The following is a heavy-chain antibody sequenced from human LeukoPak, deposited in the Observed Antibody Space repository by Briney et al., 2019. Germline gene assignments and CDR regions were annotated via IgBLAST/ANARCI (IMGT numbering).Heavy chain of an antibody. V-gene: IGHV4-34*01. Sequence: SETLSLTCGVYGGPLSDYYWSWIRQTPEKGLEWIGEINQSGRTNYNTSLKSRATIPVDTPKKQFSRIITSLAPAARAVFSFARDPLQNNYRRYFDYWGQRTLVTVSS. CDR2: INQSGRT. CDR3: ARDPLQNNYRRYFDY. D-gene: IGHD3-16*02. J-gene: IGHJ4*02. CDR1: GGPLSDYY.